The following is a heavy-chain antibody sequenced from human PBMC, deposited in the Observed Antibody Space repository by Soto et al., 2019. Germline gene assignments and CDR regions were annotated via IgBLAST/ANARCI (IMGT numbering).Heavy chain of an antibody. V-gene: IGHV3-11*05. Sequence: QVQLVESGGGLVKPGGSLRLSCAASGFTFSDYYMSWIRQAPGKGLEWVSYISSSSSYTNYADSVKGRFTISRDNAKNSLYLQMNSLRAEDTAVYYCARDGGTYWSGGSCYPLWYFDLWGRGTLVTVSS. D-gene: IGHD2-15*01. CDR3: ARDGGTYWSGGSCYPLWYFDL. CDR2: ISSSSSYT. J-gene: IGHJ2*01. CDR1: GFTFSDYY.